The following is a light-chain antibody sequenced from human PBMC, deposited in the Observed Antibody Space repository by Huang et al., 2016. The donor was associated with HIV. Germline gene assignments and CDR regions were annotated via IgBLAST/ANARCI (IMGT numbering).Light chain of an antibody. CDR3: QQYYASPQT. J-gene: IGKJ1*01. V-gene: IGKV4-1*01. Sequence: DIVMAQSPVSLAVSLGERATLTCRSSQSVFSTSTNKDYLAWFQQKPGQPPKLRLFWSSTREVGVPDRFSGSGSGTHFTLTIANLEADDAAIYYCQQYYASPQTFGQGTKVEIK. CDR1: QSVFSTSTNKDY. CDR2: WSS.